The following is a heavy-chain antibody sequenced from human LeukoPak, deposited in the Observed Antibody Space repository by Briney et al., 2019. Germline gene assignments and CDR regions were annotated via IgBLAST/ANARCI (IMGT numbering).Heavy chain of an antibody. CDR3: AREVEGAGALRLNAFDI. Sequence: PGGSLRLSCAASGFTFSYYGMHWVRQAPGKGLEWVAVISHDGSDKYYADSVKGRFTISRDNAKNSLYLQMNSLRAEDTAVYYCAREVEGAGALRLNAFDIWGQGTMVTVSS. V-gene: IGHV3-30*03. CDR1: GFTFSYYG. CDR2: ISHDGSDK. J-gene: IGHJ3*02. D-gene: IGHD4-17*01.